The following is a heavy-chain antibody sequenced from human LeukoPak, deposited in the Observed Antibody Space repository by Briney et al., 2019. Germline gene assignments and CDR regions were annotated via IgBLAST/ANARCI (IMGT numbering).Heavy chain of an antibody. J-gene: IGHJ4*02. D-gene: IGHD5-24*01. V-gene: IGHV1-18*01. CDR3: ARGRRDRTRHPDY. CDR1: GYTFPDYG. Sequence: WASVKVSCKASGYTFPDYGISWVRQAPGQGLEWMGWISAYNGNTNYAQNFQGRVTMTADTSTSTAYMELRSLRSDDTAVYFCARGRRDRTRHPDYWGQGTLVTVSS. CDR2: ISAYNGNT.